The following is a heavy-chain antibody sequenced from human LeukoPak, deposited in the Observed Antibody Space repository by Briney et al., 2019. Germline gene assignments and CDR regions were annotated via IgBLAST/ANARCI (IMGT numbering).Heavy chain of an antibody. D-gene: IGHD1-26*01. V-gene: IGHV1-69*04. CDR2: IIPIFGIA. CDR3: ARTFRRDGSYPFDY. CDR1: GGTFSSYA. Sequence: SVKVSCKASGGTFSSYAISCVRQAPGQGLEWMGRIIPIFGIANYAQKFQGRVTITADKSTSTAYMELRSLRSEDTAVYYCARTFRRDGSYPFDYWGQGTLVTVSS. J-gene: IGHJ4*02.